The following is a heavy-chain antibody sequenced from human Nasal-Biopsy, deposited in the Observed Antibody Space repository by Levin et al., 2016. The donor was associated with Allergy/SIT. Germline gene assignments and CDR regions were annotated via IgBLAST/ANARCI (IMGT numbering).Heavy chain of an antibody. CDR1: GVSITSNNW. CDR2: IFHSGST. J-gene: IGHJ4*02. D-gene: IGHD5-12*01. CDR3: ALREIVATGSDF. Sequence: SETLSLTCAVFGVSITSNNWWSWVRQTPGKGLEWIGEIFHSGSTHYRSSLESRVTISVDKSKNEFSLELSSVTAADTAVYYCALREIVATGSDFWGQGTLVTVSS. V-gene: IGHV4-4*02.